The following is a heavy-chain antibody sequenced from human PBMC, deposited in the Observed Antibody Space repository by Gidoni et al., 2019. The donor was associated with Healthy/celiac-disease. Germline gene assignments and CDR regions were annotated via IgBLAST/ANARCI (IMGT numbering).Heavy chain of an antibody. CDR3: ARLGYSGYDSGPDFDY. CDR2: IYYSGST. J-gene: IGHJ4*02. D-gene: IGHD5-12*01. CDR1: GGSISSSSYY. Sequence: QLQLQESGPGLVKPSETLSLTCTVSGGSISSSSYYWGWIRQPPGKGLEWIGSIYYSGSTYYNPSLNSRVTISVDTSKNQFSLKLSSVTAADTAVYYCARLGYSGYDSGPDFDYWGQGTLVTVSS. V-gene: IGHV4-39*01.